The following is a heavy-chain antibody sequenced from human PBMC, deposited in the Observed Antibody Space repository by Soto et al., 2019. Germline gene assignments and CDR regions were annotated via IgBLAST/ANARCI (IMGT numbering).Heavy chain of an antibody. CDR1: GGSFSGYY. CDR3: ARFPRGGWYGANWFDP. CDR2: INHSGST. D-gene: IGHD6-19*01. J-gene: IGHJ5*02. Sequence: PSETLSLTCAVYGGSFSGYYWSWIRQPPGKGLEWIGEINHSGSTNYNPSLKSRVTISVDTSKNQFSLKLSSVTAADTAVYYCARFPRGGWYGANWFDPWGQGTLVTVSS. V-gene: IGHV4-34*01.